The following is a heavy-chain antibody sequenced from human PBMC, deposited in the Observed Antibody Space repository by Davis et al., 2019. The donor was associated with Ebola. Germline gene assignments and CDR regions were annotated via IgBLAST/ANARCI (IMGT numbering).Heavy chain of an antibody. CDR2: ICGSGGGT. J-gene: IGHJ6*02. Sequence: GGSLRLSCAASGFTFSTYGMSWVRQAPGKGLEWVSSICGSGGGTYYADSVKGRFTISRDDSNNTLYVQMDSLRAEDTALYYCAKHQSSSCYHVADVRGQGATVTVSS. V-gene: IGHV3-23*01. D-gene: IGHD6-19*01. CDR1: GFTFSTYG. CDR3: AKHQSSSCYHVADV.